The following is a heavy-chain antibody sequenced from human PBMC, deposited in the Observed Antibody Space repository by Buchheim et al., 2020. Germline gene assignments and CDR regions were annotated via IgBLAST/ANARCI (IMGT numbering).Heavy chain of an antibody. D-gene: IGHD2-15*01. Sequence: EVQLVESGGGLVKPGGSLRLSCAASGFTFSSYSMNWVRQAPGKGLEWVSSISSSSRYIYYADSVKGRFTISRDNAKNSMYLQMNSLRAEDTAVYYCARGALYCSGGSCFDWFDPWGQGTL. CDR2: ISSSSRYI. V-gene: IGHV3-21*01. CDR1: GFTFSSYS. CDR3: ARGALYCSGGSCFDWFDP. J-gene: IGHJ5*02.